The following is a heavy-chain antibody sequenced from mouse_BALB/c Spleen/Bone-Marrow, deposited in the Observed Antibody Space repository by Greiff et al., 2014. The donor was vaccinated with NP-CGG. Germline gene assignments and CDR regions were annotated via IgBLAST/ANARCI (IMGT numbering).Heavy chain of an antibody. CDR1: GFTFSSYG. V-gene: IGHV5-6*01. Sequence: EVKLVESGGDLVKPGGSLKLPCAASGFTFSSYGMSWGRQTPDKRLEWVATISSGGSNTYYPDSVKGRFTISRDNAKNTLYLQMSSLKSEDTAMYYCARHQRYYAMDYWGQGTSVTVSS. CDR3: ARHQRYYAMDY. J-gene: IGHJ4*01. CDR2: ISSGGSNT.